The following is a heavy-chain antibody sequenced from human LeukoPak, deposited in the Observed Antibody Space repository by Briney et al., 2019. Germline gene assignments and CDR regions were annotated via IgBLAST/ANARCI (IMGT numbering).Heavy chain of an antibody. D-gene: IGHD6-13*01. CDR2: IKQDGSAK. V-gene: IGHV3-7*05. CDR3: ARKQGYSSSWLTIDY. Sequence: GGSLRLSCAASGFTFSSYWMSWVRQAPGKGLEWVANIKQDGSAKYYMDSVKGRFTISRDNAKNSLYLQMNSLRAEDTAVYYCARKQGYSSSWLTIDYWGQGTLATVSS. CDR1: GFTFSSYW. J-gene: IGHJ4*02.